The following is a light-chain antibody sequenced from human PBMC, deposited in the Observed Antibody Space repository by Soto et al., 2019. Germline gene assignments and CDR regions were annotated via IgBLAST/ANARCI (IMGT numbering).Light chain of an antibody. Sequence: QSALTQPPSASGSPGQSVTISCTGTSSDVGGYNYVSWYQQHPGKAPKLMIYEVIKRPSGVPVRFSGSKSGNTASLTVSGLQAEDEADYYCSSYAGSNNLVVFGGGTKLTVL. CDR1: SSDVGGYNY. CDR3: SSYAGSNNLVV. V-gene: IGLV2-8*01. CDR2: EVI. J-gene: IGLJ2*01.